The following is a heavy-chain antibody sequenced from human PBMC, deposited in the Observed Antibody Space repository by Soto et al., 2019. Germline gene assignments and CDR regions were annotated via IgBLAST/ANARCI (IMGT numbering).Heavy chain of an antibody. J-gene: IGHJ1*01. Sequence: QLQLQESGPGLVKPSETLSLTCTVSGGSISSSSNYWGWIRQPPGKGLEWIGSIYYSGSTYYNPSLKRRVTISVDTSKNQFSLKLSSVTAADTAVYYCARHVGSGWYFQNWGQGTLVTVSS. CDR3: ARHVGSGWYFQN. D-gene: IGHD6-19*01. CDR2: IYYSGST. V-gene: IGHV4-39*01. CDR1: GGSISSSSNY.